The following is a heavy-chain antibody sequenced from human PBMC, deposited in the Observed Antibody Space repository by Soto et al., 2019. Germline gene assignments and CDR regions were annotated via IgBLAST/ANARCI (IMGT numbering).Heavy chain of an antibody. D-gene: IGHD2-15*01. CDR2: TSGGGDTI. J-gene: IGHJ4*02. V-gene: IGHV3-23*01. CDR1: GFTFSSYA. Sequence: EVQLLESGGGLVQPGGSLRLSCAASGFTFSSYAMTWVRRTPAKGLEWISTTSGGGDTIFYADSVKGRFTISRDNSKNTLYLQMNSPRAGDTAVYYWAKSPLNGRIGFLGYRGQGTLVTVSA. CDR3: AKSPLNGRIGFLGY.